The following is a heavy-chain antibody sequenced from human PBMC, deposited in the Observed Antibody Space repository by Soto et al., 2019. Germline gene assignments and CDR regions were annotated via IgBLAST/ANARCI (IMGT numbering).Heavy chain of an antibody. V-gene: IGHV4-61*01. Sequence: SETLSLTCTVSGDSVSSYNHYWTWIRQSPGKGLEWVGYIYSSGNTKYNPSLKNRVTISLHTSSNQFSLNLTSVTAADTAVYYCARDIRGYSRAFDFWGQGTLVTVSS. D-gene: IGHD5-18*01. CDR3: ARDIRGYSRAFDF. J-gene: IGHJ4*02. CDR1: GDSVSSYNHY. CDR2: IYSSGNT.